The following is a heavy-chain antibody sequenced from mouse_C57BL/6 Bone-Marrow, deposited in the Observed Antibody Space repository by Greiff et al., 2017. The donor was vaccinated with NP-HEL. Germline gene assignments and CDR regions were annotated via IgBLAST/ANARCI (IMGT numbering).Heavy chain of an antibody. V-gene: IGHV2-9*02. D-gene: IGHD1-1*01. CDR3: ARALYGTLYYYAMDY. CDR1: GFSLTSYG. CDR2: IWAGGST. Sequence: VKLVESGPGLVAPSQSLSITCTVSGFSLTSYGVHWVRQPPGKGLEWLGVIWAGGSTNYNSALMSRLSISKDNSKSQVFLKMNSLQTDDTAMYYCARALYGTLYYYAMDYWGQGTSVTVSS. J-gene: IGHJ4*01.